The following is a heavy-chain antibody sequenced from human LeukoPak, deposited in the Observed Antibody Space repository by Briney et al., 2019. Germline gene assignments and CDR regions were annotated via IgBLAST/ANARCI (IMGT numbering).Heavy chain of an antibody. J-gene: IGHJ5*02. CDR1: GYTFTSYD. CDR3: AREVVVAANNWFDP. D-gene: IGHD2-15*01. CDR2: MNPNSGNT. Sequence: ASVNVSFKASGYTFTSYDINWVRQATGQGLEWMGWMNPNSGNTGYAQKFQGRVTMTRNTSISTAYMELSSLRSEDTAVYYCAREVVVAANNWFDPWGQGTLVTVSS. V-gene: IGHV1-8*01.